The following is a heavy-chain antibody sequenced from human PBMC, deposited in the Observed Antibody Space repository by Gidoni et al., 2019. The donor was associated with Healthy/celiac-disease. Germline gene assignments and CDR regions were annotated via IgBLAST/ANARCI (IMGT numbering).Heavy chain of an antibody. CDR2: IYWNDDK. D-gene: IGHD2-15*01. CDR1: GFSLSTSGVG. Sequence: QITLKESGPTLVKPTQTRKLTCPFSGFSLSTSGVGVGWIRQPPGKSLEWLALIYWNDDKRYSPSLKSRLTITKDTSKDQVVLTMTNMDPVDTATYYCAHTLVKGSFDPWGQGTLVTVSS. J-gene: IGHJ5*02. CDR3: AHTLVKGSFDP. V-gene: IGHV2-5*01.